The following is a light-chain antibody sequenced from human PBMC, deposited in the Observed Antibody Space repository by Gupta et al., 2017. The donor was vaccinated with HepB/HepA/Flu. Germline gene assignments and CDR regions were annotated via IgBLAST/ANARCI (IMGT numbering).Light chain of an antibody. CDR1: QSVSSN. CDR3: QQYNNWPPWT. J-gene: IGKJ1*01. Sequence: EIVMQQSPATLSVSPGERATLSCRASQSVSSNLAWYQQKPGQAPRLLIYGASTRATGIPARFSGSGSGTEFTLTISSLQSEDFAVYYCQQYNNWPPWTFGQGTKVEIK. CDR2: GAS. V-gene: IGKV3-15*01.